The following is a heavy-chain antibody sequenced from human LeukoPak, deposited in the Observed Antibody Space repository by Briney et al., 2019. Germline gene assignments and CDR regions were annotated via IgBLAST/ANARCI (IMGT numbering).Heavy chain of an antibody. CDR3: AKDLSGATVY. V-gene: IGHV3-23*01. Sequence: GGSLILSCAASGFTFISDAMSWVRQAPGKGLEWVSAISGSGGSTYYADSVKGRFTISRDNSKNTLYLQMTSLRAEDTAVYYCAKDLSGATVYWGQGTLVTVSS. J-gene: IGHJ4*02. D-gene: IGHD1-26*01. CDR2: ISGSGGST. CDR1: GFTFISDA.